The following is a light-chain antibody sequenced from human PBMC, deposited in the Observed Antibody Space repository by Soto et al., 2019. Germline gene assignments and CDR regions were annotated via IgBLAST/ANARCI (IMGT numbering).Light chain of an antibody. J-gene: IGKJ1*01. V-gene: IGKV3-11*01. CDR1: QSLINY. CDR3: QHRSNSWT. Sequence: GLTQSPATVSLSPGERATLSCRASQSLINYLAWYQQKPGQAPRLLIYDASNRATGIPARFSGSGSGTDFTLTIASLEPEDFAVYYCQHRSNSWTFGQGTKVDIK. CDR2: DAS.